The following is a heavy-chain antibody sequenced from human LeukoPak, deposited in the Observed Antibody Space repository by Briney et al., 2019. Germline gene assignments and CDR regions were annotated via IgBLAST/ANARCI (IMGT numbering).Heavy chain of an antibody. J-gene: IGHJ3*01. CDR3: ARVSCSSTSCPRRDALDV. Sequence: SQTLSLTCAVSGGSISSGGYSWSWLRQPPGKGLEWIGYIYHSGSTYYNPSLKSRVTISVDRSKNQFSLNLSSVTTADTAVYYCARVSCSSTSCPRRDALDVWGQGTMVTVSS. V-gene: IGHV4-30-2*01. CDR2: IYHSGST. CDR1: GGSISSGGYS. D-gene: IGHD2-2*01.